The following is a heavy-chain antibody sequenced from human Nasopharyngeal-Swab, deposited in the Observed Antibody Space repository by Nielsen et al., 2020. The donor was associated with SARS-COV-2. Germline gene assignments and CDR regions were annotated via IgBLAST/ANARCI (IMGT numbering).Heavy chain of an antibody. CDR1: VGTFSTYV. D-gene: IGHD1-1*01. CDR2: IIPIFGTA. CDR3: ARDPRRNWSVYYGMDV. Sequence: SVKVSCKASVGTFSTYVISWVRQAPGQGVEWMGGIIPIFGTANCAQKFQGRVTITADESTSTAYMELSSLRSEDTAVYYCARDPRRNWSVYYGMDVWGQGTTVTVSS. V-gene: IGHV1-69*13. J-gene: IGHJ6*02.